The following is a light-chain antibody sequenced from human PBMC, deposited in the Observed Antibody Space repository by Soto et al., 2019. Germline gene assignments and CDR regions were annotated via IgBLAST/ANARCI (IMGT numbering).Light chain of an antibody. Sequence: EIVLTGSPATLSLSPGERATLSCRASQNVGSYLAWYQHKPGQAPRLLIYGTSSRATGIPDRFSGSGSGTDFTLTISSLEPEDFAVYYCQHRMNWPLTFGQGTRLEIK. CDR1: QNVGSY. J-gene: IGKJ5*01. V-gene: IGKV3-11*01. CDR2: GTS. CDR3: QHRMNWPLT.